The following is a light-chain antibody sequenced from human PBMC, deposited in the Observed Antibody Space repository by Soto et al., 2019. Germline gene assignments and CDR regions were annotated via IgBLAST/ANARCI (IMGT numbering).Light chain of an antibody. Sequence: DIQMTQSPSTLSASVGDRVTITCRASQSINRWLAWYQQKPGKAPKLLIYKASTLESGVPSRFSGGGIGTEFSLSISSLQPDDFATYYCRQYSTYPYIFGQGTKVDIK. J-gene: IGKJ2*01. CDR2: KAS. CDR3: RQYSTYPYI. CDR1: QSINRW. V-gene: IGKV1-5*03.